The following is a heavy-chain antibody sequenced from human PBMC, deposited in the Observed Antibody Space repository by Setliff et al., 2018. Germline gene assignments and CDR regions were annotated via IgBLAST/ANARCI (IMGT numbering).Heavy chain of an antibody. CDR2: IWYDAINK. V-gene: IGHV3-33*06. CDR1: GFIFRNYG. CDR3: AKDRLFPRY. J-gene: IGHJ4*02. Sequence: GSLRLSCTGSGFIFRNYGIQWVRQAPGKGLEWVSVIWYDAINKYHADSVKGRFTISRDNSKNSLYLQMDSLRPEDTAVYYCAKDRLFPRYWGLGTLVTVSS. D-gene: IGHD2-21*01.